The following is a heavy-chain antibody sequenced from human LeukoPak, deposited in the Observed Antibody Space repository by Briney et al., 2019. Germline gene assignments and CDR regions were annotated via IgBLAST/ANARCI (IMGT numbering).Heavy chain of an antibody. V-gene: IGHV4-39*01. Sequence: PSETLSLTCTVSGGSISSSSYYWGWIRQPPGKGLEWIGSIYYSGSTYYNPSLKSRVTISVDTSKNQFSLKLSSVTAADTAVYYCATTGRWGYCSSTSCPLFDYRGQGTLVTVSS. CDR2: IYYSGST. CDR3: ATTGRWGYCSSTSCPLFDY. CDR1: GGSISSSSYY. D-gene: IGHD2-2*01. J-gene: IGHJ4*02.